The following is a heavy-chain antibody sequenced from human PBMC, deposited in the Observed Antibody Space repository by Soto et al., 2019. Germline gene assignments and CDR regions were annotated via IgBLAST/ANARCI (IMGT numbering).Heavy chain of an antibody. CDR2: IIPIFGTA. CDR3: ASMSSSTSFYGADICYYYGMDV. V-gene: IGHV1-69*13. CDR1: GGTFSSYA. Sequence: ASVKVSCKASGGTFSSYAISWVRQAPGQGLEWMGGIIPIFGTANYAQKFQGRVTITADESTSTAYMELSSLRSEDTAVYYCASMSSSTSFYGADICYYYGMDVWGQGTTVTVSS. J-gene: IGHJ6*02. D-gene: IGHD2-2*01.